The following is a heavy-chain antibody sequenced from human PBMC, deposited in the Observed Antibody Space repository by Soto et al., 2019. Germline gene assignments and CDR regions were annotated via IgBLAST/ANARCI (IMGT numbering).Heavy chain of an antibody. Sequence: ASVKVSCKASGYTFTRSGISWVRQAPGQGLEWMGWISTYNGDTNYAQTFQGRVTMTTDTSTSTVHMEVSSLRSDDTAVYYCARGLQVGASRGLFDPWGQGTLVTVSS. D-gene: IGHD1-26*01. J-gene: IGHJ5*02. V-gene: IGHV1-18*01. CDR3: ARGLQVGASRGLFDP. CDR1: GYTFTRSG. CDR2: ISTYNGDT.